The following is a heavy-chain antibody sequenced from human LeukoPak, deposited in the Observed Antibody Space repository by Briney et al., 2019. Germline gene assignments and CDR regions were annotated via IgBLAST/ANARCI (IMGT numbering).Heavy chain of an antibody. CDR3: ARDLDQFGEFLLLGY. V-gene: IGHV3-23*01. Sequence: PGGSLRLSCAASGFTFSSYAMNWVRQAPGKGLEWVSVISGSGVNTYYADSVTGRFTISRDNSKNTLYLQMNSLRAEDTAVYYCARDLDQFGEFLLLGYWGQGTLVTVSS. D-gene: IGHD3-10*01. CDR1: GFTFSSYA. CDR2: ISGSGVNT. J-gene: IGHJ4*02.